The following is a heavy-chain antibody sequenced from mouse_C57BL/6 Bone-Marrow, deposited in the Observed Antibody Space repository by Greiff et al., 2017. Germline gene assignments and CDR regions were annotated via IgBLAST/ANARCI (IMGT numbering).Heavy chain of an antibody. V-gene: IGHV1-64*01. Sequence: VQLQQPGAELVKPGASVKLSCKASGYTFTSYWMHLVKQRPGQGLEWIGMIHPNSGSTNYNEKFKSKATLTVDKSSSTAYMQLSSLTSEDSAVYYCARYRYYGNYWFAYWGQGTLVTVSA. CDR1: GYTFTSYW. J-gene: IGHJ3*01. CDR3: ARYRYYGNYWFAY. D-gene: IGHD2-1*01. CDR2: IHPNSGST.